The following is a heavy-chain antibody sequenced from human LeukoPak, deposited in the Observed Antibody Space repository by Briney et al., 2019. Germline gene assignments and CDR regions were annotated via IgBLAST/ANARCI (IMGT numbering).Heavy chain of an antibody. D-gene: IGHD3-3*01. V-gene: IGHV3-30*02. CDR3: AKARLRFLEWLSPLDY. CDR1: GFTFSSYG. J-gene: IGHJ4*02. Sequence: GGSLRLSCAASGFTFSSYGMHWVRQAPGKGLEWVAFIRYDGSNKYYADSVKGRFTISSDNAKNSLYLQMNSLRAEDMALYYCAKARLRFLEWLSPLDYWGQGTLVTVSS. CDR2: IRYDGSNK.